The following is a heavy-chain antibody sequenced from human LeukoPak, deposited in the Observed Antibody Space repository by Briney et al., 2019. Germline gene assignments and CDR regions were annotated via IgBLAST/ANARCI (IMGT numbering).Heavy chain of an antibody. V-gene: IGHV3-74*01. Sequence: GGSLRLSCAASGFTFSSYWMHWVRQAPGKGLVWVSRINSDGSSTSYADSVKGRFTISRDNAKNTLYLQMNSLRAEDTAVYYCATDRAHVDTAQGYGMDVWGQGTTVTVSS. CDR2: INSDGSST. CDR1: GFTFSSYW. CDR3: ATDRAHVDTAQGYGMDV. J-gene: IGHJ6*02. D-gene: IGHD5-18*01.